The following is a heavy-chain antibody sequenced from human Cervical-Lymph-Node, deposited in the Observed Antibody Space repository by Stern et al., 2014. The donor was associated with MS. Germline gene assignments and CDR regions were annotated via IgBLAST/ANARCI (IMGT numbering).Heavy chain of an antibody. CDR1: GFAFNTYT. CDR3: ARDGDYVNNWGSYRREYYFDS. V-gene: IGHV3-21*01. CDR2: ISGSGGSI. Sequence: EVQLVESGGGLVKPGGSLRLSCAASGFAFNTYTMNWVRQAPGKGLEWVSSISGSGGSIYRADSVKGRFTISRDNTKNSLYLQMSSLRTEDTAIYYCARDGDYVNNWGSYRREYYFDSWGPGTLVTVSS. J-gene: IGHJ4*02. D-gene: IGHD3-16*02.